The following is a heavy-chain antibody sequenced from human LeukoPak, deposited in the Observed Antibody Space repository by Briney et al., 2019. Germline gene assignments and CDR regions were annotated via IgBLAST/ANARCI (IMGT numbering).Heavy chain of an antibody. D-gene: IGHD5-24*01. V-gene: IGHV1-69*04. CDR3: APSRDGYNYFPYSFESENFDY. CDR2: IIPILGIA. Sequence: SVKVSCKASGGTFSSYAISWVRQAPGQGLEWMGRIIPILGIANYAQKFQGRVTITADKSTSTAYMELSSLRSEDTAVYYCAPSRDGYNYFPYSFESENFDYWGQGTLVTVSS. CDR1: GGTFSSYA. J-gene: IGHJ4*02.